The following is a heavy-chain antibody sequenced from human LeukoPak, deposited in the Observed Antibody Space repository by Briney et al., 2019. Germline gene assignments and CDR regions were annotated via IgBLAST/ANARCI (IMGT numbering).Heavy chain of an antibody. D-gene: IGHD3-16*01. CDR3: ASTKHHYAKFDP. J-gene: IGHJ5*02. CDR2: IYYSGST. Sequence: SETLSLTCTVSGGSISSSSYYWGWIRQPPGKGLAWIGSIYYSGSTYYNPSLKSRVTISVDTSKNQFSLKLSSVTAADTAVYYCASTKHHYAKFDPWGQGTLVTVSS. V-gene: IGHV4-39*07. CDR1: GGSISSSSYY.